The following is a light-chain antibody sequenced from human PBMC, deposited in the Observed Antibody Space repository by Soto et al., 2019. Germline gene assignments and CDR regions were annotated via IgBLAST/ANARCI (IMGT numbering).Light chain of an antibody. CDR2: KAS. Sequence: DIQMTQSPSTLSASVGDRVTITCRASQSISAWLAWYQQKPGKAPKLLIYKASNLESGVPSRFSGSGSGTELTLTISSLQPDDFATYYCQQYNDYSPYTFGQGTKLEIK. J-gene: IGKJ2*01. CDR3: QQYNDYSPYT. CDR1: QSISAW. V-gene: IGKV1-5*03.